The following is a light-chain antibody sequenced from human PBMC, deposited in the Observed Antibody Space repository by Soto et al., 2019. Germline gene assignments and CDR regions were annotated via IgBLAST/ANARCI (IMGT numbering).Light chain of an antibody. CDR1: QSVSSSY. V-gene: IGKV3-20*01. CDR2: GAS. CDR3: QHYAARSPIT. J-gene: IGKJ5*01. Sequence: EMVLPQSPGTLSLSPGERATLSCRAIQSVSSSYLAWYQQKPGQAPRLLISGASSRATGIPDRFSGSGSGTDFTLTISRLEPEDFALYYCQHYAARSPITFGQGTRLEIK.